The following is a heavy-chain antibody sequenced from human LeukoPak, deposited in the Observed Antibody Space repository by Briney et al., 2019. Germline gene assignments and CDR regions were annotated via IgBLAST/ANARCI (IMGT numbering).Heavy chain of an antibody. J-gene: IGHJ3*02. Sequence: GGSLRLSCAASGFTFSDYYMSWIRQAPGKGLEWVSYISSSGSTIYYADSVKGRFTISRDNAKNSLYLQMNSLRAEDTAVYYCARGSYDSSGHPRGFDIWGQGTMVTVSS. D-gene: IGHD3-22*01. CDR2: ISSSGSTI. CDR1: GFTFSDYY. V-gene: IGHV3-11*04. CDR3: ARGSYDSSGHPRGFDI.